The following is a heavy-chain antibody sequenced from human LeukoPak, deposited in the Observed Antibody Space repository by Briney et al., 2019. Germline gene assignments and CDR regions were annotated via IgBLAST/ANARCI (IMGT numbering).Heavy chain of an antibody. V-gene: IGHV3-9*01. J-gene: IGHJ4*02. CDR1: GFTFDDYD. D-gene: IGHD3-3*01. CDR3: AKDAYFLSGYYNY. CDR2: ISWDSGSI. Sequence: PGGSLRLSCAASGFTFDDYDMHWVRQAPGKGLEWVSGISWDSGSIGYADSVKGRFTISRDNAKNSLYLQMSSLRAEDTALYYCAKDAYFLSGYYNYWGQGTLVTVSS.